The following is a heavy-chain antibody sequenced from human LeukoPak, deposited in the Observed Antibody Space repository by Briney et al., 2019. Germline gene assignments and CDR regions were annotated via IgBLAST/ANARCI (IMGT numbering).Heavy chain of an antibody. Sequence: GGSLRLSCAASGFTFSSYEMNWVRQAPGKGLEWISHISSSGSRIYYADSVKGRSTISRDNAKNSLYLQMNGLRVEDTAVYYCARGNWIGAFDIWGQGTMVTVSS. CDR3: ARGNWIGAFDI. CDR1: GFTFSSYE. J-gene: IGHJ3*02. D-gene: IGHD3-3*01. V-gene: IGHV3-48*03. CDR2: ISSSGSRI.